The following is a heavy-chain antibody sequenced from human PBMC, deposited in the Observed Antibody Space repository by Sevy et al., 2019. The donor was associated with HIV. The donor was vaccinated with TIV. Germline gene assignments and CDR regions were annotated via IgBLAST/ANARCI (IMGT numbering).Heavy chain of an antibody. V-gene: IGHV1-18*01. CDR3: AREDPGTRIVVVDTLGAFDI. J-gene: IGHJ3*02. D-gene: IGHD3-22*01. Sequence: ASVKVSCKASGYTFTSYGISWVRQAPGQGLEWMGWISAYNGNTNYAQKLQGRVTMTTDTSTGTAYMELRCLRSYDTAVYYCAREDPGTRIVVVDTLGAFDIWGQGTMVTVSS. CDR2: ISAYNGNT. CDR1: GYTFTSYG.